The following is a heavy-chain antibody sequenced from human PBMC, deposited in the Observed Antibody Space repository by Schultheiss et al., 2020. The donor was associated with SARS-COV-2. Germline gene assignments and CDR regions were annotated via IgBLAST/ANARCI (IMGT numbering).Heavy chain of an antibody. CDR1: GFTFSGSA. V-gene: IGHV3-23*01. D-gene: IGHD2-21*01. CDR3: AKAYCGGDCYWAYDAFDI. J-gene: IGHJ3*02. CDR2: ISGSGGST. Sequence: GGSLRLSCAVSGFTFSGSAMHWVRQAPGKGLEWVSAISGSGGSTYYADSVKGRFTISRDNSKNTLYLQMNSLRAEDTAVYYCAKAYCGGDCYWAYDAFDIWGQGTMVTVSS.